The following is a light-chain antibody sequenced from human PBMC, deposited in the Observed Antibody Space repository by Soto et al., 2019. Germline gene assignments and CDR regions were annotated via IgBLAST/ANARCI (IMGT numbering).Light chain of an antibody. V-gene: IGKV3-15*01. CDR1: QSVSNN. Sequence: ILMTQSPATLSVSPGERATLSCRASQSVSNNLAWYQQKPGQAPRLLIYDASTMATGIPSRFSGSGSGTDITLTISCLQSEDFAVDYCQQYNNWPPWTFGQGTKVEIK. CDR3: QQYNNWPPWT. J-gene: IGKJ1*01. CDR2: DAS.